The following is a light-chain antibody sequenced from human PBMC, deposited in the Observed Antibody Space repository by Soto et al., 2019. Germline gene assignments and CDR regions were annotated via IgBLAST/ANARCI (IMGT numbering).Light chain of an antibody. J-gene: IGKJ1*01. CDR3: QQYNGFSET. CDR2: RAS. CDR1: QSISDW. Sequence: DIQMTQSPSTLSASIGDRVTITCRASQSISDWLAWFQQKPGKAPKLLIYRASRLESGVPSRFIGSGSGTDFNPTISSLQPDDVATYSCQQYNGFSETFGQGTKVEIK. V-gene: IGKV1-5*03.